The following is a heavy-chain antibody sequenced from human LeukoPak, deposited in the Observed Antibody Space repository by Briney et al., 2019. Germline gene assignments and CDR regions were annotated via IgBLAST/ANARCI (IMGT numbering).Heavy chain of an antibody. CDR3: ARARSNGAFDI. J-gene: IGHJ3*02. V-gene: IGHV3-48*03. CDR1: GFTFGSYE. CDR2: ISSSGSTI. D-gene: IGHD2-8*01. Sequence: GGSLRLSCAASGFTFGSYEMNWVRQAPGKGLEWVSYISSSGSTIYYADSVKGRFTISRDNAKNSLYLQMNSLRAEDTAVYYCARARSNGAFDIWGQGTMVTVSS.